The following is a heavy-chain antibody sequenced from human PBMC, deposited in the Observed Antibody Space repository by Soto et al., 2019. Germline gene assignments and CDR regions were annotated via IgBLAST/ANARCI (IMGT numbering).Heavy chain of an antibody. Sequence: QVVESGGKVVKVGESLRLSCVASGLSFSNAYMSWVRRAPGKGLEWVGRIKTMTDGGTTDFAAPVKGRFSISRDDSKDMVYLQMHSLKTEDTAMYYCTTDRPARLRWPRVWGQATLVTVSS. CDR1: GLSFSNAY. CDR3: TTDRPARLRWPRV. V-gene: IGHV3-15*01. D-gene: IGHD4-17*01. CDR2: IKTMTDGGTT. J-gene: IGHJ4*02.